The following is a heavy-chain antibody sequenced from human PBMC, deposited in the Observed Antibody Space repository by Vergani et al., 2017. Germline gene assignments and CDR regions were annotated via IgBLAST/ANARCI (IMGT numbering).Heavy chain of an antibody. CDR3: ARGLGYCSSTSCYCHYYYYMDV. CDR2: INHSGST. Sequence: QVQLQQWGAGLLKPSETLSLTCAVYGGSFSGYYWSWIRQPPGKGLEWIGEINHSGSTNYNPSLKSRVTISVDTSQNQFSLKLSSVTAADTAVYYCARGLGYCSSTSCYCHYYYYMDVWGKGTTVTVSS. J-gene: IGHJ6*03. D-gene: IGHD2-2*03. CDR1: GGSFSGYY. V-gene: IGHV4-34*01.